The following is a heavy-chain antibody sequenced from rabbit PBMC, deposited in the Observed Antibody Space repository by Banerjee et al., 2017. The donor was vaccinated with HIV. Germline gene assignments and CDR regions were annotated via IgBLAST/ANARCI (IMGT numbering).Heavy chain of an antibody. Sequence: QSLEESGGDLVKPGASLTLTCTASGIDFSSYWMWWVRQAPGKGLEWIACINTSSGNTVYASWAKGRFTISKTSSTTVTLQMTSLTAADTATYFCARDLAGVVGWNFGLWGQGTLVTVS. CDR3: ARDLAGVVGWNFGL. D-gene: IGHD4-1*01. J-gene: IGHJ4*01. CDR2: INTSSGNT. V-gene: IGHV1S40*01. CDR1: GIDFSSYW.